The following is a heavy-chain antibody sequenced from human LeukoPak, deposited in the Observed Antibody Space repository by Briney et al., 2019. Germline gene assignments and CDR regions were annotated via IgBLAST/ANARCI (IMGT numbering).Heavy chain of an antibody. V-gene: IGHV3-7*01. CDR1: GFTFSSFW. D-gene: IGHD6-13*01. CDR2: IDQDGSVR. J-gene: IGHJ4*02. Sequence: GGSLRLSCVASGFTFSSFWMSWVRQAPGKGLEFVANIDQDGSVRNYVDSVKGRFIISRDNAKNSLYLQMDSLRAEDTAVYFCARDPGSSSFDYWGLGTPVTVSS. CDR3: ARDPGSSSFDY.